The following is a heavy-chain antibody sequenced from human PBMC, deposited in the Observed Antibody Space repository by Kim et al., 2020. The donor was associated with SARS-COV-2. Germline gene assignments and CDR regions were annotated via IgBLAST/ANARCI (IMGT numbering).Heavy chain of an antibody. V-gene: IGHV3-15*01. CDR2: IKSKTDGGTT. J-gene: IGHJ4*02. Sequence: GGSLRLSCAASGFTFSNAWMSWVRQAPGKGLEWVGRIKSKTDGGTTDYAAPVKGRFTISRDDSKNTLYLQMNSLKTEDTAVYYCTTESNVVVPAAIVAYFDYWGQGTLVTVSS. D-gene: IGHD2-2*01. CDR1: GFTFSNAW. CDR3: TTESNVVVPAAIVAYFDY.